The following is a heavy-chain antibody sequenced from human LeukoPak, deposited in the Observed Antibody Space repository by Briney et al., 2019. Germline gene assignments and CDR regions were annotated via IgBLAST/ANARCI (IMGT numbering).Heavy chain of an antibody. J-gene: IGHJ6*03. Sequence: EGSLRLSCAASGFTFSDYYMSWIRQAPGKGLEWVSYISSSGSTIYYADSVKGRFTISRDNAKNSLYLQMNSLRAEDTAVYYCARGVREVAATMIYYMDVWGKGTTVTVSS. CDR2: ISSSGSTI. V-gene: IGHV3-11*04. CDR3: ARGVREVAATMIYYMDV. CDR1: GFTFSDYY. D-gene: IGHD2-15*01.